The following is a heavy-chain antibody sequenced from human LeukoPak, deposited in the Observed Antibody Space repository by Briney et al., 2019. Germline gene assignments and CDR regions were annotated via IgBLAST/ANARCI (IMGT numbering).Heavy chain of an antibody. CDR3: ASPWYYYDSSGYSFDY. CDR2: INSDGSST. V-gene: IGHV3-74*01. Sequence: GGSLRLSCAASGFTFSSYWMHWVRQAPGKGLVWVSRINSDGSSTSYADSVKGRFTISRDNAKNTLYLQMNSLRAEDTAVYYCASPWYYYDSSGYSFDYWGQGTLVTVSS. D-gene: IGHD3-22*01. J-gene: IGHJ4*02. CDR1: GFTFSSYW.